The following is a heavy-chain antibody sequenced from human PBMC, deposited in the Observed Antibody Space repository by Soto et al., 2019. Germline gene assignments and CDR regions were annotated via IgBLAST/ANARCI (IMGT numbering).Heavy chain of an antibody. CDR3: ARGGKKWYYGSGSYYSGSDYYYYMDV. Sequence: SETLSLTCAVYGGSFSGYYWSWIRQPPGKGLEWIGEINYSGSTNYNPSLKSRVTISVDTSKNQFSLKLSSVTAADTAVYYCARGGKKWYYGSGSYYSGSDYYYYMDVWGKGTTVTVSS. CDR2: INYSGST. D-gene: IGHD3-10*01. CDR1: GGSFSGYY. V-gene: IGHV4-34*01. J-gene: IGHJ6*03.